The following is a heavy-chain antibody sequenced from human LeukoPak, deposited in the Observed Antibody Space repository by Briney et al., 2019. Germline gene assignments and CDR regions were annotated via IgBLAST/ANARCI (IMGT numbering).Heavy chain of an antibody. Sequence: GGSLRLSCAASGFTFSSYWMSWVRQAPGKGLQWVAIISYDGSNKYYADSVKGRFTISRDNSNNTLFLQMNSLRPEDTAIYYCARHPGDFTGIVNYYYMDVWGKGTTVTVSS. J-gene: IGHJ6*03. CDR2: ISYDGSNK. CDR1: GFTFSSYW. V-gene: IGHV3-30*03. D-gene: IGHD1-26*01. CDR3: ARHPGDFTGIVNYYYMDV.